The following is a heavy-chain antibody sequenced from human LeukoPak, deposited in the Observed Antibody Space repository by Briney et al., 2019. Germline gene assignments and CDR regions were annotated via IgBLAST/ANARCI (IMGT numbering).Heavy chain of an antibody. Sequence: SQTLALTCAVYVGSFSGYYWSWIRQPPRKGLELIGEISHSGSTKYNPSLKSRVTISVDTPKNQFSLTLSSVTAADTAVYYCAAQYSGYVRLDYWGQGTLVTVSS. CDR3: AAQYSGYVRLDY. V-gene: IGHV4-34*01. J-gene: IGHJ4*01. D-gene: IGHD5-12*01. CDR1: VGSFSGYY. CDR2: ISHSGST.